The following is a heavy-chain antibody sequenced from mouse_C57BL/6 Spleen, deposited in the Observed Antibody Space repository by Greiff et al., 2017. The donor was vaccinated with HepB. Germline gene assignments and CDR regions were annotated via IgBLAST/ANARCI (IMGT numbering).Heavy chain of an antibody. CDR3: ARDGSSYGAWFAY. CDR2: IHPNSGST. J-gene: IGHJ3*01. V-gene: IGHV1-64*01. CDR1: GYTFTSYW. D-gene: IGHD1-1*01. Sequence: VQLQQPGAELVKPGASVKLSCKASGYTFTSYWMHWVKQRPGQGLEWIGMIHPNSGSTNYNEKFKSKATLTVDKSSSTAYMQLSSLTSEDSAVYYCARDGSSYGAWFAYWGQGTLVTVSA.